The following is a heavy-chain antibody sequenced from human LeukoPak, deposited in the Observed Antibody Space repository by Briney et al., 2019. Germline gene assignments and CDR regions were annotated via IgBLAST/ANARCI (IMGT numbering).Heavy chain of an antibody. D-gene: IGHD3-10*01. CDR3: AKGDDGNYYKYYFDY. CDR2: ISASGGTT. Sequence: GGSLRLSCAASGFTFSSSAMSWVRQAPGKGLDWVSAISASGGTTYYADSVKGRFTISRDNSKNTLYLQMNSLRAEDTAVYYCAKGDDGNYYKYYFDYWGQGTLVTVS. J-gene: IGHJ4*02. V-gene: IGHV3-23*01. CDR1: GFTFSSSA.